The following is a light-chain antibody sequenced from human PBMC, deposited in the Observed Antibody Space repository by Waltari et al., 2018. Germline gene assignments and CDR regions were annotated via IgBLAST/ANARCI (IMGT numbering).Light chain of an antibody. Sequence: EIVLTQSPGTLSLSPGERATLSCRASQSVSKYLAWYQQKPGQAPRPLIYDASTSATGIPDRFSGSGWGTDFSLTISRLEPEDFAVYYCQKYGTLPATFGQGTKVQ. J-gene: IGKJ1*01. CDR2: DAS. V-gene: IGKV3-20*01. CDR3: QKYGTLPAT. CDR1: QSVSKY.